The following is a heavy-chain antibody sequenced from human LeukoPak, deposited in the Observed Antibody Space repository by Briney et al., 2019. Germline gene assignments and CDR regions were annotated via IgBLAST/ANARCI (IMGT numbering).Heavy chain of an antibody. CDR3: AKGRWEPYYFDY. CDR2: ISGSGGST. CDR1: RFTFSSYA. D-gene: IGHD4-23*01. V-gene: IGHV3-23*01. Sequence: PGGSLRLSCAASRFTFSSYAMSWVRQAPGKGLEWVSAISGSGGSTYYTDSVKGRFTISRDNSKNTLYLQMNSLRAEDTAVYYCAKGRWEPYYFDYWGQGTLVTVSS. J-gene: IGHJ4*02.